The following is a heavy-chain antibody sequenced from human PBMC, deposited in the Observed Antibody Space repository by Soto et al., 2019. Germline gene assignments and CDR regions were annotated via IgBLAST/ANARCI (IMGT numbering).Heavy chain of an antibody. V-gene: IGHV3-74*01. J-gene: IGHJ5*02. D-gene: IGHD2-2*01. CDR2: INSNGGST. CDR1: GFTFSSYW. CDR3: VKSPGRYCSSTSCYLDWFDP. Sequence: GGSLRLSCAASGFTFSSYWMHWVRQAPGKGLVWVSRINSNGGSTYYADSVKGRFTISRDNSKNTLYLQRNSLRAEDTAVYYCVKSPGRYCSSTSCYLDWFDPWGQGTLVTVSS.